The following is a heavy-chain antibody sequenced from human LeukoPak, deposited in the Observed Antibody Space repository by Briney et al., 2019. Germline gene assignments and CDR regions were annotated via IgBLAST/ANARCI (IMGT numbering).Heavy chain of an antibody. CDR2: INPNSGGT. CDR3: ARGKHGIAAAVRDNWFDP. CDR1: GYTFTGYY. D-gene: IGHD6-13*01. Sequence: GASVKVSCMASGYTFTGYYMHWVRQAPGQGLEWVGWINPNSGGTNYAQKFQGRVTMTRNTSISTAYMELSSLRSEDTAVYYCARGKHGIAAAVRDNWFDPWGQGTLVTVSS. J-gene: IGHJ5*02. V-gene: IGHV1-2*02.